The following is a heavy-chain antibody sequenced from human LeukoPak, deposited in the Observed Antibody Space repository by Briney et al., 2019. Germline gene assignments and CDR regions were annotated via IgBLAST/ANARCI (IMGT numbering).Heavy chain of an antibody. V-gene: IGHV3-30*18. CDR1: GFTFSSYG. D-gene: IGHD5-18*01. J-gene: IGHJ4*02. CDR3: AKDPKDTAMVTGLFDY. CDR2: ISYDGSNK. Sequence: PGGSLRLSCAASGFTFSSYGMHWVRQAPGKGLEWVAVISYDGSNKYYADSVKGRFTISRDNSKNTLYLQMNSLRAEDTAAYYCAKDPKDTAMVTGLFDYWGQGALVTVSS.